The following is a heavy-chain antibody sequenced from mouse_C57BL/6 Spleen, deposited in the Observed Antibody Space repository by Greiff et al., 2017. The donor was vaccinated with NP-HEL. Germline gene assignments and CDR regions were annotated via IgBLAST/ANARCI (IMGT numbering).Heavy chain of an antibody. CDR2: IYPGGGYT. D-gene: IGHD2-5*01. J-gene: IGHJ2*01. CDR3: ARREDYSNFYFDY. V-gene: IGHV1-63*01. CDR1: GYTFTNYW. Sequence: QVQLQQSGAELVRPGTSVKMSCKASGYTFTNYWIGWAKQRPGHGLEWIGDIYPGGGYTNYNEKFKGKATLTPDKSSSTAYMQFSSLTSEDSAIYYCARREDYSNFYFDYWGQGTTLTVSS.